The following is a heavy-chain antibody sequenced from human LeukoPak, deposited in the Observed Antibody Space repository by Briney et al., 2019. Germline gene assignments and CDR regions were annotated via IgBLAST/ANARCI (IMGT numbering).Heavy chain of an antibody. D-gene: IGHD1-7*01. J-gene: IGHJ3*02. CDR1: GGSISSYY. CDR3: ATAKGGYNWNYGAFDI. CDR2: IYYSGST. V-gene: IGHV4-59*01. Sequence: SETLSLTCPVSGGSISSYYWSWVRQPPGEGREWLGYIYYSGSTNYNPSLKSRATTSVDTSKIQLYLKLSAVTAADTAVYYCATAKGGYNWNYGAFDIWGQGTMVTVSS.